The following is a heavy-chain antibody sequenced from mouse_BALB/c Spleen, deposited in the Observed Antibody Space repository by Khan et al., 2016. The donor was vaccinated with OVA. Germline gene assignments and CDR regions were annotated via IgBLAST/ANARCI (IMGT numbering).Heavy chain of an antibody. J-gene: IGHJ2*01. D-gene: IGHD1-1*01. V-gene: IGHV3-2*02. CDR2: IKYSGST. CDR1: GYSITSDYA. Sequence: VQLQESGPGLVKPSQSLSLTCTVTGYSITSDYAWNWIRQFPGNKLEWMGYIKYSGSTSYNPSLKIRFSITRTTSKNPFFLLLSSVTTEDTATYYCARSGTISTVVSTDFDYWGQGTTLTVSS. CDR3: ARSGTISTVVSTDFDY.